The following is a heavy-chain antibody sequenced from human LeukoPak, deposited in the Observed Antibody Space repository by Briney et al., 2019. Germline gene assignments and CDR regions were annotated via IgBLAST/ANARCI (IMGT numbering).Heavy chain of an antibody. V-gene: IGHV1-69*13. D-gene: IGHD2-8*01. Sequence: SVKVSCKASGGTFKNYAISWVRQAPGQGLEWVGGIIPIFGTTNYTQQFQGRVTITAEESTSTVYLELSSLRSDDTAVYYCARSYLVFNWLDPWGQGTLSPSPQ. J-gene: IGHJ5*02. CDR2: IIPIFGTT. CDR1: GGTFKNYA. CDR3: ARSYLVFNWLDP.